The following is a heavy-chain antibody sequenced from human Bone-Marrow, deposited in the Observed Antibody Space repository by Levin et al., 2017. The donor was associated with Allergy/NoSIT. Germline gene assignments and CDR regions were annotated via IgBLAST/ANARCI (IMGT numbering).Heavy chain of an antibody. Sequence: AGGSLRLSCAASGFNFMNYWMTWVRQAPGKGLEWVAIIKMDGSETHYVDSLKGRFTISRDNAEKSLFLQMNSLGVEDTAVYYCARLSGYSYGASYYGMDVWGQGTTVTVSS. CDR2: IKMDGSET. CDR3: ARLSGYSYGASYYGMDV. D-gene: IGHD5-18*01. V-gene: IGHV3-7*01. CDR1: GFNFMNYW. J-gene: IGHJ6*02.